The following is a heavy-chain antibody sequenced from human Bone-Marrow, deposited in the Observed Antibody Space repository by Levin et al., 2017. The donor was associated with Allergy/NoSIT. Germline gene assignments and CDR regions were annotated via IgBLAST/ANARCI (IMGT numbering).Heavy chain of an antibody. V-gene: IGHV5-10-1*01. CDR1: GYSFTSYW. CDR2: IDPSDSYT. D-gene: IGHD2-2*01. J-gene: IGHJ4*02. CDR3: ARLWGGCSSTSCYAGAGDY. Sequence: GESLKISCKGSGYSFTSYWISWVRQMPGKGLEWMGRIDPSDSYTNYSPSFQGHVTISADKSISTAYLQWSSLKASDTAMYYCARLWGGCSSTSCYAGAGDYWGQGTLVTVSS.